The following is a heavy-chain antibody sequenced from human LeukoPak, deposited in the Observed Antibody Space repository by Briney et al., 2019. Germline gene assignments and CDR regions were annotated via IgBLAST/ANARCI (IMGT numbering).Heavy chain of an antibody. CDR3: ARTYNIRYFDT. CDR1: GLIFSSYG. CDR2: IWSDASNT. Sequence: GRSLRLFCAASGLIFSSYGMHWVRQAPGKGREWVAVIWSDASNTYYVDSVKGRFTISRDNSKNTLYLQMNSLSAEDTVLYYCARTYNIRYFDTWGQGTLVTVSS. J-gene: IGHJ4*02. V-gene: IGHV3-33*01. D-gene: IGHD3-9*01.